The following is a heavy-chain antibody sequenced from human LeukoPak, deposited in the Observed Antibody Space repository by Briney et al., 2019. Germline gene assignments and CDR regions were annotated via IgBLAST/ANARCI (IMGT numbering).Heavy chain of an antibody. Sequence: GASVKVSCKASGYTFTGYYIHWARQAPGQGLEYMGWINPNSGGTNYAQKFQGRVTMTRDTSISTAYMELSRLRSGDTAVYYCARDLYQWLPSTRPRDYYYYMDVWGEGTTVTVSS. J-gene: IGHJ6*03. CDR1: GYTFTGYY. V-gene: IGHV1-2*02. CDR3: ARDLYQWLPSTRPRDYYYYMDV. CDR2: INPNSGGT. D-gene: IGHD6-19*01.